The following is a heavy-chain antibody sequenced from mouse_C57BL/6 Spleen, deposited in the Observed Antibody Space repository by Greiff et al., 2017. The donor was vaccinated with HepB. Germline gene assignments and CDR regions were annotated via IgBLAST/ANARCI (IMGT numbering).Heavy chain of an antibody. CDR1: GFSLTSYG. CDR2: IWGDGST. CDR3: AKFVTTVVATEGYFDY. V-gene: IGHV2-3*01. J-gene: IGHJ2*01. D-gene: IGHD1-1*01. Sequence: VMLVESGPGLVAPSQSLSITCTVSGFSLTSYGVSWVRQPPGKGLEWLGVIWGDGSTNYHSALISRLSISKDNSKSQVFLKLNSLQTDDTATYYCAKFVTTVVATEGYFDYWGQGTTLTVSS.